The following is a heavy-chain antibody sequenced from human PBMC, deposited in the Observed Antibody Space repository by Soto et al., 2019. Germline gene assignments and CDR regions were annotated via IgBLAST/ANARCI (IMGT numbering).Heavy chain of an antibody. CDR1: GFTFSSYA. CDR3: GRGKARATVTTFDY. J-gene: IGHJ4*02. CDR2: IPGSGGST. V-gene: IGHV3-23*01. Sequence: EVQLLESGGGLVQRGGSLRLSCAASGFTFSSYAMNWVRQAPGKGLEWVSVIPGSGGSTYYADSVKGRFTISRDNSKNTVDLPMNSLTAEDTAVFYCGRGKARATVTTFDYWGQGTLVTVSS. D-gene: IGHD4-17*01.